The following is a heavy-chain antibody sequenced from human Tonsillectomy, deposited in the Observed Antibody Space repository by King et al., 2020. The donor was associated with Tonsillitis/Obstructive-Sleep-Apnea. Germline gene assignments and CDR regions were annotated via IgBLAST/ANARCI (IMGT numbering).Heavy chain of an antibody. D-gene: IGHD2-2*01. V-gene: IGHV7-4-1*02. Sequence: VQLVQSGTELKKPGASVKVSCKASGNIFTSYAMNWVRQAPGQGLEWMGWINTNTGNPTYAQGFTGRFVFSLDTSVSTAYLQISSLKAEDTAVYYCARYYSCSSTNCNGGAFDIWGQGTMVTVSS. CDR3: ARYYSCSSTNCNGGAFDI. CDR1: GNIFTSYA. CDR2: INTNTGNP. J-gene: IGHJ3*02.